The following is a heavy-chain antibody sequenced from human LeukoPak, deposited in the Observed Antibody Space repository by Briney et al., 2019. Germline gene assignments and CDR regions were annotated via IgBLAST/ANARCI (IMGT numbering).Heavy chain of an antibody. D-gene: IGHD3-3*01. J-gene: IGHJ5*02. CDR1: GGSITDYY. CDR3: ARGSEWLTP. CDR2: LYSSGST. Sequence: PSETLSLTCTVSGGSITDYYWSWIRQPAGKGLEWIGRLYSSGSTNYNPSLKSRVTMSVDTSKNQFSLKVNSVTAADTAVYYCARGSEWLTPWGQGTLVTVSS. V-gene: IGHV4-4*07.